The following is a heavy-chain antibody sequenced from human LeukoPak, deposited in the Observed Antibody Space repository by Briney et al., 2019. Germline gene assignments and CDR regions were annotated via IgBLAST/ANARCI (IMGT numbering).Heavy chain of an antibody. D-gene: IGHD2-2*01. Sequence: GGSLRLSCAASGFTFSSYAMHWVRQAPGKGLEWVAVISYDGSNKYYADSVKGRFTISRDNSKNTLYLQMNSLRAEDTAVYYCARDQTYCSSTSCYVYGMDVWGQGTTVTVSS. CDR1: GFTFSSYA. V-gene: IGHV3-30-3*01. J-gene: IGHJ6*02. CDR3: ARDQTYCSSTSCYVYGMDV. CDR2: ISYDGSNK.